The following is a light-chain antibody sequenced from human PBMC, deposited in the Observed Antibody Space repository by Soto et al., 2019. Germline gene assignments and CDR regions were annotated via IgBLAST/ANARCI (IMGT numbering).Light chain of an antibody. Sequence: QSALTQPASASGSPGQSITISCTGTSSDVGGYNYVSWYQQHPGKAPKLMIYDVNKRPSGVPDRFSGSKAVNTASLTVSGHPAEEEADYYCTSYRGGKCVFGTGTKFTVL. CDR3: TSYRGGKCV. V-gene: IGLV2-8*01. CDR1: SSDVGGYNY. CDR2: DVN. J-gene: IGLJ1*01.